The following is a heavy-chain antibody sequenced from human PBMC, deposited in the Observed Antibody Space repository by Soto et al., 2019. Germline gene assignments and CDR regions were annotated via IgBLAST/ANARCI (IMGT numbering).Heavy chain of an antibody. V-gene: IGHV4-30-4*01. CDR2: IYYSGST. Sequence: PSETLSLTCTVSGGSISSGDYYWSWIRQPPGKGLEWIGYIYYSGSTYYNPSLKSRVTISVDTSKNQFSLKLSSVTAADTAVYYCARVDASIAARMKYGMDVWGQGTTVTVSS. CDR1: GGSISSGDYY. D-gene: IGHD6-6*01. J-gene: IGHJ6*02. CDR3: ARVDASIAARMKYGMDV.